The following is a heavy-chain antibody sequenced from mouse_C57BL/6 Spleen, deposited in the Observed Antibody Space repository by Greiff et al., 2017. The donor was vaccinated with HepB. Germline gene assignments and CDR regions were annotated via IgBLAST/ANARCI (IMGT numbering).Heavy chain of an antibody. CDR3: ARSGDPYAMDY. V-gene: IGHV1-80*01. D-gene: IGHD3-1*01. Sequence: VKLQESGAELVKPGASVKISCKASGYAFSSYWMNWVKQRPGKGLEWIGQIYPGDGDTNYNGKFKGKATLTADKSSSTAYMQLSSLTSEDSAVYFCARSGDPYAMDYWGQGTSVTVSS. CDR2: IYPGDGDT. CDR1: GYAFSSYW. J-gene: IGHJ4*01.